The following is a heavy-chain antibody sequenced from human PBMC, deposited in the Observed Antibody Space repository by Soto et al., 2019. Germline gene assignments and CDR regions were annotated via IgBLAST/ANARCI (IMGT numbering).Heavy chain of an antibody. CDR3: TRDEPVLLWFGESQTGYFDY. J-gene: IGHJ4*02. CDR2: IRSKAYGGTT. V-gene: IGHV3-49*03. D-gene: IGHD3-10*01. CDR1: GFTFGDYA. Sequence: GGSLRLSCTASGFTFGDYAMSWFRQAPGKGLEWVGFIRSKAYGGTTEYAASVKGRFTISRDDSKSIAYLQMNSLKTEDTAVYYCTRDEPVLLWFGESQTGYFDYWGQGTLVTVSS.